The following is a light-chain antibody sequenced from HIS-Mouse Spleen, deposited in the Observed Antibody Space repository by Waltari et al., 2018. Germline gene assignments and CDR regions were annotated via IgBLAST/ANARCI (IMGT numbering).Light chain of an antibody. V-gene: IGLV1-47*01. CDR3: AAWDDSLSGPV. J-gene: IGLJ3*02. CDR1: SPNLGSNY. Sequence: QSVLTQPPSASGTPGQRVTISCSGTSPNLGSNYVSWYQQLPGTAPKLLIYRNNKRPSGVPDRFSGSKSGTSASLAISGLRSEDEADYYCAAWDDSLSGPVFGGGTKLTVL. CDR2: RNN.